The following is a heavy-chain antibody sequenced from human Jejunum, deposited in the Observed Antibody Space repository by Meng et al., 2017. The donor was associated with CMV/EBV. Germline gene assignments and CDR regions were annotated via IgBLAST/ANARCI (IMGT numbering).Heavy chain of an antibody. J-gene: IGHJ6*02. CDR1: NFA. CDR3: AKDQGRGVGSFYYFHGLDV. D-gene: IGHD1-26*01. CDR2: IRYDGNSE. Sequence: NFAMHWVRQAPGKGLEWVTFIRYDGNSEDYADSVKGRFTISRDNSRDTLYLQLNSLRSDDSALYYCAKDQGRGVGSFYYFHGLDVWGQGTTGTVSS. V-gene: IGHV3-30*02.